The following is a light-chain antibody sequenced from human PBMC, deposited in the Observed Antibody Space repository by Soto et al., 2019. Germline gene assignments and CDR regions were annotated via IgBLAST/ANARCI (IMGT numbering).Light chain of an antibody. CDR3: AAWDGSLKNVL. V-gene: IGLV1-44*01. CDR2: ANN. J-gene: IGLJ2*01. CDR1: GSSIGTNT. Sequence: QSVLTQPPSASGTPGQRVSISCSGSGSSIGTNTVNWYRQLPGTAPKLLIDANNQRPSGVPDRFSGSKSGTSASLAISGLQSEDEEEYYCAAWDGSLKNVLFGGGTKLTVL.